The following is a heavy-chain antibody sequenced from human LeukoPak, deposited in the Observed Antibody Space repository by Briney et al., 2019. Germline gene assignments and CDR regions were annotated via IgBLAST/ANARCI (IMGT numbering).Heavy chain of an antibody. CDR3: ARDPGEGELSFFDY. D-gene: IGHD3-16*01. V-gene: IGHV4-4*07. Sequence: SETLSLTCTVSGGSISSYYWSWIRQPAGKGLEWIGRIYTSGSTNYNPSLKSRVTMPVDTSKNQFSLKLSSVTAADTAVYYCARDPGEGELSFFDYWGQGTLVTVSS. J-gene: IGHJ4*02. CDR1: GGSISSYY. CDR2: IYTSGST.